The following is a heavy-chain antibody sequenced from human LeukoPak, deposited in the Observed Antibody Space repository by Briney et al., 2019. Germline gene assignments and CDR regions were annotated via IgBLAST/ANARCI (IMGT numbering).Heavy chain of an antibody. Sequence: GGSLRLSCAASGFTFSSYAMSWVRQAPGKGLEWVSTISGSGVTTDYADSVKGRFTISRDNSKNTLYLQMNSLRADDTAVHYCAKSSSMGSCAYYGMDVWGLGTTVTVSS. D-gene: IGHD1-26*01. CDR2: ISGSGVTT. V-gene: IGHV3-23*01. J-gene: IGHJ6*02. CDR1: GFTFSSYA. CDR3: AKSSSMGSCAYYGMDV.